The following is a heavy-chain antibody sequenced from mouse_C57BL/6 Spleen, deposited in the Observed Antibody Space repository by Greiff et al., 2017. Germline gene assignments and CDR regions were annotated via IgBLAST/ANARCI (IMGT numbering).Heavy chain of an antibody. J-gene: IGHJ4*01. CDR2: INPSTGGT. Sequence: VQLQQSGPELVKPGASVKISCKASGYSFTGYYMNWVKQSPEKSLEWIGEINPSTGGTTYNQKFKAKATLTVDKSSSTDYMQLKSLTSEDSAVYYCARGRGLWYAMDYWGQGTSVTVSS. CDR1: GYSFTGYY. D-gene: IGHD1-1*01. CDR3: ARGRGLWYAMDY. V-gene: IGHV1-42*01.